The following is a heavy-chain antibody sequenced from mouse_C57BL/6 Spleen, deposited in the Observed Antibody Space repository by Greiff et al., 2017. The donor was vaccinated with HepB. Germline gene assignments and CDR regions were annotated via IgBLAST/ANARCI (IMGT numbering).Heavy chain of an antibody. CDR1: GYSITSGYY. V-gene: IGHV3-6*01. Sequence: EVKVEESGPGLVKPSQSLSLTCSVTGYSITSGYYWNWIRQFPGNKLEWMGYISYDGSNNYNPSLKNRISITRDTSKNQFFLKLNSVTTEDTATYYCARVDGYYVRAMDYWGQGTSVTVSS. CDR3: ARVDGYYVRAMDY. D-gene: IGHD2-3*01. CDR2: ISYDGSN. J-gene: IGHJ4*01.